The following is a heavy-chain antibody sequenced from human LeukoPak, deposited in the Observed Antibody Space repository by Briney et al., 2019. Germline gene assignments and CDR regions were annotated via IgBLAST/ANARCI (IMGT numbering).Heavy chain of an antibody. Sequence: ASVKVSCKASGYTFTGYYMHWVRQAPGQGLEWMGWINPNSGGTNYAQKFQGRVTMTRDTPISTAYMELSRLRSDDTAVYYCARDVGIITGTTGAFDIWGQGTMVTVSS. J-gene: IGHJ3*02. CDR3: ARDVGIITGTTGAFDI. V-gene: IGHV1-2*02. CDR2: INPNSGGT. CDR1: GYTFTGYY. D-gene: IGHD1-7*01.